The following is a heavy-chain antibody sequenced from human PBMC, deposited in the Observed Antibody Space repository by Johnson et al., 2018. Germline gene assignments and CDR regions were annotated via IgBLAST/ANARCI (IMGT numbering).Heavy chain of an antibody. CDR2: IKRDGSDR. CDR1: GFTFSNFW. D-gene: IGHD1-1*01. CDR3: ARDAWDPNGDAFDI. J-gene: IGHJ3*02. V-gene: IGHV3-7*01. Sequence: VQLVQSGGGLVEPGGSLRLSCAASGFTFSNFWMAWVRQAPGKGLEWVANIKRDGSDRYYVDSVKGRFTISRGNAQNSLYLQMNSLRVEDTAVYYCARDAWDPNGDAFDIWGQGTMVTVSS.